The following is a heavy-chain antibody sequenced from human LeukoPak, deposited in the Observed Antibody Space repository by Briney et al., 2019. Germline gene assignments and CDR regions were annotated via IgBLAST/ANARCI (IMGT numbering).Heavy chain of an antibody. D-gene: IGHD6-19*01. V-gene: IGHV3-7*01. Sequence: GGSLRLSCAASGFTFSSYWMSWVRQAPGKGLEWVAKINQDGSDKYYVDSVKGRFTVSRDNAGKSLYVQMNSLRVEDTAVYYCARDSGRFRLDYWGQGVLVTVSS. CDR1: GFTFSSYW. CDR2: INQDGSDK. CDR3: ARDSGRFRLDY. J-gene: IGHJ4*02.